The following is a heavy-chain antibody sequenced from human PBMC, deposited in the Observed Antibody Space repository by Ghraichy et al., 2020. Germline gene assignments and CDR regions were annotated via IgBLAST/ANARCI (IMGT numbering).Heavy chain of an antibody. CDR1: GFTFSSYG. V-gene: IGHV3-33*01. CDR3: ARPVRRGYFDY. J-gene: IGHJ4*02. CDR2: IWYDGSNK. D-gene: IGHD1-1*01. Sequence: LSLTCAESGFTFSSYGMHWVRQAPGKGLEWVAVIWYDGSNKYYADSVKGRFTISRDNSKNTLYLQMNSLRAEDTAVYYCARPVRRGYFDYWGQGTLVTVSS.